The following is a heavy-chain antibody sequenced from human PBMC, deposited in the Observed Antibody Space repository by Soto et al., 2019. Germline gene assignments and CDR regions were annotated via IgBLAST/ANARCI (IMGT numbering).Heavy chain of an antibody. CDR3: ARDRNPGMPYYFDY. Sequence: XETLSLASSVSGYSISSGYYWGWIRQPPVKGLEWIGSIYHSGSTYYNPSLKSRVTISVGTSKNQFSLKLSSVTAADTAVYYCARDRNPGMPYYFDYWGQGTLVTVSS. V-gene: IGHV4-38-2*02. J-gene: IGHJ4*02. D-gene: IGHD1-1*01. CDR2: IYHSGST. CDR1: GYSISSGYY.